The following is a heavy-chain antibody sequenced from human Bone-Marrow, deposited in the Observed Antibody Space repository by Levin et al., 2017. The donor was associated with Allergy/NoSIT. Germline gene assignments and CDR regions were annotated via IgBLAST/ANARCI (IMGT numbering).Heavy chain of an antibody. D-gene: IGHD6-6*01. Sequence: EASVKVSCKASGYNFTGHWLHWVRQAPGQGLEWMGWINPSNGVTNYAQKFKGRVTMTRDTSVSTAYMELSRLKSDDTAVFYCARDRGRPGDYWGQGTLVVVSS. J-gene: IGHJ4*02. V-gene: IGHV1-2*02. CDR1: GYNFTGHW. CDR3: ARDRGRPGDY. CDR2: INPSNGVT.